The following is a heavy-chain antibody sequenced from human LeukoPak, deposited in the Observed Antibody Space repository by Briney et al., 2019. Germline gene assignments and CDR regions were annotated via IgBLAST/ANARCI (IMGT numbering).Heavy chain of an antibody. J-gene: IGHJ4*02. Sequence: GGSLRLSCAASGFTFSSYSMTWVRQAPGKGLEWVSSISGSSSNIYYADSVKGRFTISRDNAKNSLYLQMNSLRAEDTAVYYCARRPAAGPYFDYWGQGTLVTVSS. CDR3: ARRPAAGPYFDY. CDR2: ISGSSSNI. D-gene: IGHD6-13*01. CDR1: GFTFSSYS. V-gene: IGHV3-21*01.